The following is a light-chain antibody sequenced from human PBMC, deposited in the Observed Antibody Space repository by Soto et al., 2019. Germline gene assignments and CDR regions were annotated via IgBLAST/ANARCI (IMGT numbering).Light chain of an antibody. CDR3: LQDYNYPQRT. J-gene: IGKJ1*01. CDR1: QGIRND. Sequence: ALQMTQSPSSLSASVGDRVTITCRASQGIRNDLGWYQQKPGKAPKLLIYAASSLQSGVPSRFSGSGSGTDFTLTISSLQPEDFATYYCLQDYNYPQRTFGQGTKVEIK. CDR2: AAS. V-gene: IGKV1-6*01.